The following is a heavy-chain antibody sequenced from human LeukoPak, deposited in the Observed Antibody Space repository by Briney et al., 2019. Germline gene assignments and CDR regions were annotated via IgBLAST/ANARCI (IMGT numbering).Heavy chain of an antibody. D-gene: IGHD5-18*01. CDR2: IFYSGRT. CDR1: GGSISSYY. CDR3: ARGQKYRNGYTVTELGSGYFDY. J-gene: IGHJ4*02. Sequence: SETLSLTCTVSGGSISSYYWSWIRQPPGKGLEYIGYIFYSGRTNYNPSLKSRLTISVDTSKNQFSLTLSSVTAADTAVYYCARGQKYRNGYTVTELGSGYFDYWGQGTLVTVSS. V-gene: IGHV4-59*01.